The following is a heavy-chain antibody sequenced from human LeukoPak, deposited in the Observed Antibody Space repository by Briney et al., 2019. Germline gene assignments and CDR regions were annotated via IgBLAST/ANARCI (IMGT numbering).Heavy chain of an antibody. V-gene: IGHV3-74*03. J-gene: IGHJ6*02. CDR2: INNDATRT. Sequence: GGSLRLSCAASGSAFSRSWIHWVRQAPGKGLVWVSHINNDATRTTYADSVRGRFTISRDNAKNTVSLQMNSLRAEDTAVYYCASDGAYAMAVWGQRTTVTVSS. CDR3: ASDGAYAMAV. CDR1: GSAFSRSW. D-gene: IGHD1-26*01.